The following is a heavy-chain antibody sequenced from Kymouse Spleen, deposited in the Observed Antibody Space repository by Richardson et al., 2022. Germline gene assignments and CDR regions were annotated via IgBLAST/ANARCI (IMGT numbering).Heavy chain of an antibody. Sequence: QVQLVESGGGVVQPGRSLRLSCAASGFTFSSYGMHWVRQAPGKGLEWVAVIWYDGSNKYYADSVKGRFTISRDNSKNTLYLQMNSLRAEDTAVYYCARASSIAARGSDYWGQGTLVTVSS. CDR2: IWYDGSNK. V-gene: IGHV3-33*01. CDR1: GFTFSSYG. CDR3: ARASSIAARGSDY. J-gene: IGHJ4*02. D-gene: IGHD6-6*01.